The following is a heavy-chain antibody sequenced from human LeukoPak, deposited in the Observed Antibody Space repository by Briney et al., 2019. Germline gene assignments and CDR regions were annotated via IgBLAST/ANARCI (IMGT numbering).Heavy chain of an antibody. D-gene: IGHD6-19*01. Sequence: ASVKVSCKASGYTFTGYYMHWVRQAPGQGLEWMGWINPNSGGTNYAQKFQGRVTMTRDTSISTAYMELSRLRSDDTAVYYCARVEQWLGYMDVWGNGTTVTISS. J-gene: IGHJ6*03. V-gene: IGHV1-2*02. CDR1: GYTFTGYY. CDR3: ARVEQWLGYMDV. CDR2: INPNSGGT.